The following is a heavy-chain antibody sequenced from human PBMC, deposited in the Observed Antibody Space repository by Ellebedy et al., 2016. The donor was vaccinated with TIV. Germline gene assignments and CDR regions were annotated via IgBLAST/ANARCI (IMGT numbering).Heavy chain of an antibody. V-gene: IGHV1-69*06. CDR1: GGTFSSHA. CDR3: ARDPPQK. J-gene: IGHJ4*02. CDR2: IIPIFDTE. Sequence: AASVKVSCKPSGGTFSSHAISWVRQAPGQGLEWVGGIIPIFDTENYTQKFQGRVKITVDTSTGTSYMELSSLTADDTAVYYCARDPPQKWGQGTLVTVSS.